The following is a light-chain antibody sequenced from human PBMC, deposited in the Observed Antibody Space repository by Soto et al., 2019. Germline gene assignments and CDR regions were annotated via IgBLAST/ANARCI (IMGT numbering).Light chain of an antibody. CDR3: SSYTSSSTLYV. CDR2: DVS. CDR1: SSDVGGYNS. Sequence: QSALTQPASVSGSPGQSITISCTGTSSDVGGYNSVSWYQQHPGKAPKLMIYDVSNRPSGVSNRFSGSKSANTASLTISGLQDEDEADYYCSSYTSSSTLYVFGTGTKLTVL. V-gene: IGLV2-14*01. J-gene: IGLJ1*01.